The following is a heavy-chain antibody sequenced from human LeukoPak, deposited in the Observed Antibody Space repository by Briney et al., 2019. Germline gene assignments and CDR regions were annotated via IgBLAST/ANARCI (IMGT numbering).Heavy chain of an antibody. CDR3: ARGLSQNFYDSSGYYTGIDY. CDR1: GFTFSNYA. Sequence: GGSLRLSCAASGFTFSNYAMTWVRQAPGRGLEWVSAISGGSTDYADSVKGRFTISRDNSKNTLYLQMNSLRAEDTAVYYCARGLSQNFYDSSGYYTGIDYWGQGALVTVSS. J-gene: IGHJ4*02. V-gene: IGHV3-23*01. CDR2: ISGGST. D-gene: IGHD3-22*01.